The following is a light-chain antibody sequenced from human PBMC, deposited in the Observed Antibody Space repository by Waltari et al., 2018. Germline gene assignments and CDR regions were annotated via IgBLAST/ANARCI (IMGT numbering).Light chain of an antibody. J-gene: IGLJ3*02. Sequence: QSVLTQPPSASGSPGQSVTISCTGSSGDVGGYNSVSWYQRHPGKAPKLMIYDVNKRPSGVPDRFSGSKSGNTASLTVSGLQVEDEGDYYCGSYADTSTWVFGGGTSLTVL. V-gene: IGLV2-8*01. CDR2: DVN. CDR1: SGDVGGYNS. CDR3: GSYADTSTWV.